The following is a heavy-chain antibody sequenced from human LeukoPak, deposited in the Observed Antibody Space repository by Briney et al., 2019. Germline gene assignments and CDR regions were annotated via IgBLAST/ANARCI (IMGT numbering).Heavy chain of an antibody. D-gene: IGHD2-15*01. CDR2: TYYRSKWYN. CDR1: GDSVSSNSAA. Sequence: SQTLSLTCAISGDSVSSNSAAWNWIRQSPSRGLEWLGRTYYRSKWYNDYAVSVKSRITINPDTSKNQFSLQLNSVTPEDTAVYYCARGAPYCSGGSCMYYFDYWGQGTLVTVSS. V-gene: IGHV6-1*01. CDR3: ARGAPYCSGGSCMYYFDY. J-gene: IGHJ4*02.